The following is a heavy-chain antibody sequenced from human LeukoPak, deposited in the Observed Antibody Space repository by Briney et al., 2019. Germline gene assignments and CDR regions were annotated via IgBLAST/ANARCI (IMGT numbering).Heavy chain of an antibody. CDR3: ARDLATMVRGVKIYGMDV. D-gene: IGHD3-10*01. Sequence: ASVKVSCKASGGTFSSYAISWVRQAPGQGLERMGGIIPIFGTANYAQKFQGRVTITADKSTSTAYMELSSLRSEDTAVYYCARDLATMVRGVKIYGMDVWGKGTTVTVSS. CDR2: IIPIFGTA. J-gene: IGHJ6*04. V-gene: IGHV1-69*06. CDR1: GGTFSSYA.